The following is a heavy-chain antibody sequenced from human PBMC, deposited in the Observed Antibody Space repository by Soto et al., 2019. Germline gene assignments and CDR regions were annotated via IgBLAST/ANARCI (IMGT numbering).Heavy chain of an antibody. CDR2: ISNSGSTI. V-gene: IGHV3-11*01. CDR1: GFTFSDNY. J-gene: IGHJ4*02. D-gene: IGHD1-1*01. CDR3: ARGGGWWNADDY. Sequence: QVQLVESGGGLVKPGGSLRLSCSASGFTFSDNYMSWIRQAPGKGLEWDSYISNSGSTIYYADSVKGRFTICRDNAKNILDVQMNSLIAEDTAVYYCARGGGWWNADDYWGPGTLVTVSS.